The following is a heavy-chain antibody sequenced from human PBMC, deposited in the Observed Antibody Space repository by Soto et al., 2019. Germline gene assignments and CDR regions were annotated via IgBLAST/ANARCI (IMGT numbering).Heavy chain of an antibody. J-gene: IGHJ4*02. V-gene: IGHV3-30*03. D-gene: IGHD2-21*02. CDR2: ISYDGNDK. CDR1: GFTFSSHG. Sequence: QARLEESGGGVVQPGRSLRLSCAASGFTFSSHGMQWVRQAPGKGLDWVGFISYDGNDKYYADSVKGRFTISRDNSKNTLYLQMNSLRAEDTALYYCARGGGFCGADCYKGGIDYWGQGTLVTVSS. CDR3: ARGGGFCGADCYKGGIDY.